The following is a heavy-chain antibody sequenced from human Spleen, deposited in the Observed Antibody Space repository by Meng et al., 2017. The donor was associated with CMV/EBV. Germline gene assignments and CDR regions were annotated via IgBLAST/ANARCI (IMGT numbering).Heavy chain of an antibody. D-gene: IGHD2-2*01. CDR3: TSSTGARYCSRTSRYSDYFYYGMDV. CDR1: GVTFSGSA. CDR2: IRTKANSYAT. Sequence: GESLKISCAASGVTFSGSAMHWVRQASGKGLEWVVRIRTKANSYATAYAASVKGRFTISRDDSKNTAYLVMNSLQTEDTAVYYCTSSTGARYCSRTSRYSDYFYYGMDVWGQGTTVTVSS. V-gene: IGHV3-73*01. J-gene: IGHJ6*02.